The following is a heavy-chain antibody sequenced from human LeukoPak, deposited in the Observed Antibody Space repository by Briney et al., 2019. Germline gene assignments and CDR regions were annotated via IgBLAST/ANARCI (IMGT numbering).Heavy chain of an antibody. J-gene: IGHJ4*01. Sequence: GRSLRLSCAASGFIFSHYGMHWVRQAPGKGREWVAVIWSDGSNRFYAGSVKGRFTISRDNSQNTVFLQMNSLRVEDTAMYYCARDAQRGFDYSNSLEYWGHGTLVTVSS. CDR3: ARDAQRGFDYSNSLEY. CDR1: GFIFSHYG. V-gene: IGHV3-33*01. D-gene: IGHD4-11*01. CDR2: IWSDGSNR.